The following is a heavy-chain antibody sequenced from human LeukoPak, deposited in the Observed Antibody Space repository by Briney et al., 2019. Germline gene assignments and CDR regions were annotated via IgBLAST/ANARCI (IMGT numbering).Heavy chain of an antibody. V-gene: IGHV4-34*01. CDR3: ARATVVTPVYYYYYMDV. CDR2: INHSGST. CDR1: GGSFSGYY. Sequence: SETLSLTCAVYGGSFSGYYWSWIRQPPGKGLEWIGEINHSGSTSYNPSLKSRVTISVDTSKNQFSLKLSSVTAADTAVYYCARATVVTPVYYYYYMDVWGKGTTVTVSS. D-gene: IGHD4-23*01. J-gene: IGHJ6*03.